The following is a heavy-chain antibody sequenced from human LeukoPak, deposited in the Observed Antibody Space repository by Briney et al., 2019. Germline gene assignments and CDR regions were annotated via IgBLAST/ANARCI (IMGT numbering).Heavy chain of an antibody. CDR3: AKDMSLRLQQRGAFAI. V-gene: IGHV3-21*01. Sequence: GGSLRLSCAASGFTFSSYSMDWVRQAPGKGLEWVSSISSSSSYIYYADSVKGRFTISRDNAKNSLYLQMNSLRAEDTAVYYCAKDMSLRLQQRGAFAIWGQGTMVTVSS. CDR1: GFTFSSYS. D-gene: IGHD1/OR15-1a*01. CDR2: ISSSSSYI. J-gene: IGHJ3*02.